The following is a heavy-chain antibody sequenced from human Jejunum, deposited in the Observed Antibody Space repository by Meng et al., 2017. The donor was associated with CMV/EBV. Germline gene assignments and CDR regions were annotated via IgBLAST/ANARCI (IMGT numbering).Heavy chain of an antibody. Sequence: VQLVESGGGRVPPGGSLRLSCGASEFTFSAFGMHWVRAAPGKGLESVKYIRYDGNNKYYADSVKGRFTISRDISNNMLFLQMNRLRAEDTAVYYCVRNGAGDHWGQGTLVTVSS. V-gene: IGHV3-30*02. CDR3: VRNGAGDH. CDR2: IRYDGNNK. CDR1: EFTFSAFG. D-gene: IGHD4-17*01. J-gene: IGHJ4*02.